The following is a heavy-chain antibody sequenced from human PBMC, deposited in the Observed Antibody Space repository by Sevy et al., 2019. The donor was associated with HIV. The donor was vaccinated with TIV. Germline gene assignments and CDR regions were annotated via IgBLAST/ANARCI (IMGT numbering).Heavy chain of an antibody. V-gene: IGHV3-15*01. Sequence: GGSLRLSCAASGFTFSSAWMSWVRQAPGKGLEWVGRIKSEIDGGAIDYAAPVKGRFSISTEDSKNTVYLQMNNLKTDDPADYYCITDPGYRGYAEEVINYYYYGMDVWGQGTTVTVSS. CDR1: GFTFSSAW. CDR2: IKSEIDGGAI. D-gene: IGHD5-12*01. CDR3: ITDPGYRGYAEEVINYYYYGMDV. J-gene: IGHJ6*02.